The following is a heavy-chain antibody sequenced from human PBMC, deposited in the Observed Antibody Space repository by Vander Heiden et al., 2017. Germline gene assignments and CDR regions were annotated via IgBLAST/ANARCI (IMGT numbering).Heavy chain of an antibody. CDR1: GFPFSRYG. CDR3: ARERGQWELPLLDAFDI. CDR2: IWYDGSNK. J-gene: IGHJ3*02. V-gene: IGHV3-33*01. D-gene: IGHD1-26*01. Sequence: QVQLVESGGGVVQPGRSLRPSCAASGFPFSRYGMHWVRQAPGKGLEWVAVIWYDGSNKYYADSVKGRFTISRDNSKNTLYLQMNSLRAEDTAVYYCARERGQWELPLLDAFDIWGQGTMVTVSS.